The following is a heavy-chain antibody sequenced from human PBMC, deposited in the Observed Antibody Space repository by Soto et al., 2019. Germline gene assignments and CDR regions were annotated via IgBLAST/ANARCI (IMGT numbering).Heavy chain of an antibody. V-gene: IGHV3-48*01. D-gene: IGHD3-16*01. CDR3: ARDLYDYIWGSDAFDI. J-gene: IGHJ3*02. CDR2: ISSSSSTI. CDR1: GFTFSSYS. Sequence: GGSLRLSCAASGFTFSSYSMNWVRQAPGKGLEWVSYISSSSSTIYYADSVKGRFTISRDNAKNSLYLQMNSLRAEDTAVYYCARDLYDYIWGSDAFDIWGQGTMVTVSS.